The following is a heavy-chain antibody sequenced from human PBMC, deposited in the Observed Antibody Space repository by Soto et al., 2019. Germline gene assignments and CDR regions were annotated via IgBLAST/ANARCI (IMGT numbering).Heavy chain of an antibody. V-gene: IGHV1-2*04. CDR3: ARGGMTTVTRNGMDV. CDR1: GYTFTGYY. J-gene: IGHJ6*02. D-gene: IGHD4-17*01. Sequence: ASVKVSCKASGYTFTGYYMHWVRQAHGQGLEWMGWINPNSGGTNYAQKFQGWVTMTRDTSISTAYMELSRLRSDDTAVYYCARGGMTTVTRNGMDVWGQGTTVTVSS. CDR2: INPNSGGT.